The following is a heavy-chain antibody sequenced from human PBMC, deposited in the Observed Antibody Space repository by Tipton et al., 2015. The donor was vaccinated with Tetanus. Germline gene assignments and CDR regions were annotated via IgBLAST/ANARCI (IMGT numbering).Heavy chain of an antibody. CDR3: ARRSLTNYGLDV. D-gene: IGHD1-1*01. V-gene: IGHV3-7*01. CDR2: IKQDGSDK. Sequence: SLRLSCAASGFTFRSYAMNWVRQAPGKGLEWVANIKQDGSDKYYVDSVKGRFTISRDNAKNSLYLQMNSLRAEDTAVYFCARRSLTNYGLDVWGQGTPVTVSS. J-gene: IGHJ6*02. CDR1: GFTFRSYA.